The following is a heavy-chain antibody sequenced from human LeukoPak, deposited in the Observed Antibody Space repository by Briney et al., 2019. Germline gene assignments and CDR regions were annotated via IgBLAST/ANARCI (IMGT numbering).Heavy chain of an antibody. D-gene: IGHD4-23*01. CDR3: ATLTTVVTAYYFDY. V-gene: IGHV4-59*08. J-gene: IGHJ4*02. CDR2: IYHSGST. Sequence: KPSETLSLTCTVSGGSIGSYYWSWIRQPPGKGLEWIGYIYHSGSTDYNPSLKSRVTISVDTSKSQFSLKLTSVTAADTAVYYCATLTTVVTAYYFDYWGQGTLVTVSS. CDR1: GGSIGSYY.